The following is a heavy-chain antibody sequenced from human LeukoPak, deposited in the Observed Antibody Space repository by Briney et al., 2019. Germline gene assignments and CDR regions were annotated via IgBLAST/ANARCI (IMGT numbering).Heavy chain of an antibody. CDR1: GFIFNNYW. CDR3: ASASSHRIAAGGDY. Sequence: GGSLRLSCAASGFIFNNYWMHWVRQAPGKGLVWVSRTNSDGSSRNYADSVKGRFTISRDNAKNTLYLQMNSLRAEDTAVYYCASASSHRIAAGGDYWGQGTLVIVSS. J-gene: IGHJ4*02. D-gene: IGHD6-13*01. CDR2: TNSDGSSR. V-gene: IGHV3-74*01.